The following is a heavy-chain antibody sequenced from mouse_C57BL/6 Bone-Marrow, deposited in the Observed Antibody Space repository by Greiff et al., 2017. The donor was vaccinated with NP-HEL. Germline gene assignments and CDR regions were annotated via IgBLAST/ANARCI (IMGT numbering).Heavy chain of an antibody. J-gene: IGHJ4*01. CDR2: INYDGSST. CDR3: ARVGYDYEGHYAMDY. V-gene: IGHV5-16*01. Sequence: EVKLMESEGGLVQPGSSMKLSCTASGFTFSDYYMAWVRQVPEKGLEWVANINYDGSSTYYLDSLKSRFIISRDNAKNILYLQMSSLKSEDTATYYCARVGYDYEGHYAMDYWGQGTSVTVSS. D-gene: IGHD2-4*01. CDR1: GFTFSDYY.